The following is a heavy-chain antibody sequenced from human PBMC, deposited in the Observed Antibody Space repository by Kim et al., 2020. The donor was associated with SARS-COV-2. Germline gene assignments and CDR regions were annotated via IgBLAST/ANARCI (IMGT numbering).Heavy chain of an antibody. CDR3: ARVAPPGYDSSGYPDY. J-gene: IGHJ4*02. V-gene: IGHV1-3*01. Sequence: ASVKVSCKASGYTFTSYAMHWVRQAPGQRLEWMGWINAGNGNTKYSQKFQGRVTITRDTSASTAYMELSSLRSEDTAVYYCARVAPPGYDSSGYPDYWGQGTLGTVSS. CDR1: GYTFTSYA. CDR2: INAGNGNT. D-gene: IGHD3-22*01.